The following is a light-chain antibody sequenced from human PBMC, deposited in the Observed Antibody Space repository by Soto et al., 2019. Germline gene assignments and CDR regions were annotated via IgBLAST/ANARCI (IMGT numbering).Light chain of an antibody. Sequence: QSALTQPASVSGSPGQSITISCTGTSSDVGGYNYVSWYQQHPGKAPKLMIYEVSNRPSGVPNRFSGSKSGNTASLTISGLQAEDEADYYCISYTTTTTLGVFGGGTKLTVL. CDR2: EVS. CDR1: SSDVGGYNY. V-gene: IGLV2-14*01. J-gene: IGLJ3*02. CDR3: ISYTTTTTLGV.